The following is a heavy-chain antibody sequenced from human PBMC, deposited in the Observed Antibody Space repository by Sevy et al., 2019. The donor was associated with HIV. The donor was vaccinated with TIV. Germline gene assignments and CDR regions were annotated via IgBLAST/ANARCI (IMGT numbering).Heavy chain of an antibody. V-gene: IGHV3-33*01. J-gene: IGHJ4*01. CDR1: GFTFSSFG. CDR2: IWFDGSNT. D-gene: IGHD4-17*01. CDR3: ARDLEFYDSGDYGPAFMPDF. Sequence: GSLRLSCAASGFTFSSFGMHWVRQAPGKGLEWVAVIWFDGSNTYYADSVKGRFTISRDIAKNTLHLQMNSLRAEDTAVYYRARDLEFYDSGDYGPAFMPDFWGHGTLVTVSS.